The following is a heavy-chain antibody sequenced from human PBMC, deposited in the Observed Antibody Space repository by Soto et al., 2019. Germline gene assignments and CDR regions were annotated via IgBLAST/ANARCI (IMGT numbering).Heavy chain of an antibody. V-gene: IGHV4-31*03. J-gene: IGHJ4*02. CDR1: GGSISSGGYY. CDR2: IYYSGST. CDR3: ARYGSGSYYPTTFDY. Sequence: QVQLQESGPGLVKPSQTLSLTCTVSGGSISSGGYYWSWIRQHPGKGLECIGYIYYSGSTYYNPSLKSRVTISVDTSENQFCLKLSSVTAADTAVDYCARYGSGSYYPTTFDYWGQGTLVTVSS. D-gene: IGHD3-10*01.